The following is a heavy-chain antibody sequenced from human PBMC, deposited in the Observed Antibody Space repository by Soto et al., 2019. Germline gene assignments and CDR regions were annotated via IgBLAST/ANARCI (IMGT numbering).Heavy chain of an antibody. D-gene: IGHD3-16*01. J-gene: IGHJ6*02. CDR2: ISYDGSNK. Sequence: QVQLVESGGGVVQPGRSLRLSCAASGFTFSSYAMHWVRQAPGKGLEWVAVISYDGSNKYYADSVKGRFTISRDNSKNTLYLQMNSLRAEDTAVYYCARFWGEGGFDKGGMDVWGQGTTVTVSS. V-gene: IGHV3-30-3*01. CDR3: ARFWGEGGFDKGGMDV. CDR1: GFTFSSYA.